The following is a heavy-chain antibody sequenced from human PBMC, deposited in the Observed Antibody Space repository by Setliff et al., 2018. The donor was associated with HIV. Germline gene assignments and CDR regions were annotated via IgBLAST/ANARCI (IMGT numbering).Heavy chain of an antibody. Sequence: SETLSLTCTVSDDPINSFYWSWIRQPPGKGLEWIGYIYTSGSTNYNPSLEGRVTISVDTSKNQFSLKLSSVTAADTAVYYCARTRGYTYGYIDYWGQGTLVTVSS. CDR2: IYTSGST. J-gene: IGHJ4*02. CDR3: ARTRGYTYGYIDY. D-gene: IGHD5-18*01. CDR1: DDPINSFY. V-gene: IGHV4-4*09.